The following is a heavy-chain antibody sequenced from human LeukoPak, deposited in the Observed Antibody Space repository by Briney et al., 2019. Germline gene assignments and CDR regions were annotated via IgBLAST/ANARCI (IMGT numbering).Heavy chain of an antibody. J-gene: IGHJ4*02. CDR3: AKAEGYDILTGLDY. CDR1: GFTFDDYA. CDR2: IGASGGST. D-gene: IGHD3-9*01. Sequence: QPGGSLRLSCAASGFTFDDYAMSWVRQAPGKGLEWVSGIGASGGSTYYADSVKGRFTISRDNSKNTLYLQMNSLRTEDTAVYYCAKAEGYDILTGLDYWGQGTLVTVSS. V-gene: IGHV3-23*01.